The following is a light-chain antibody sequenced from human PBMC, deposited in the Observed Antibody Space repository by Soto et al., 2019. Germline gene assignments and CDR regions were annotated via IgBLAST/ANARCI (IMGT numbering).Light chain of an antibody. V-gene: IGLV1-51*02. CDR2: ENN. CDR1: SSNMGNNY. Sequence: QSVLTQPASVSAAPGQKVTISCSGSSSNMGNNYVSWYQQLPGTAPKLLIYENNKRPSGIPDRFSGSKSGTSATLGITGLQTGDEADYYCGTWDSSLSAYVFGTGTKLTVL. J-gene: IGLJ1*01. CDR3: GTWDSSLSAYV.